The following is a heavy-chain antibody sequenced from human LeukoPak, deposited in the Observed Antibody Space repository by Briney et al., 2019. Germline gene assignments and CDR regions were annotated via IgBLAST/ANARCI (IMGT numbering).Heavy chain of an antibody. CDR3: ARDIGQELEFDY. Sequence: ASVKVSCKASGYTCTGYYMHWVRQAPGQGLEWMGWINPNSGGTNYAQKFQGRVTMTRDTSVSTAYMELSRLRSDDTAVYYCARDIGQELEFDYWGQGTLVTVSS. V-gene: IGHV1-2*02. CDR1: GYTCTGYY. D-gene: IGHD1-7*01. J-gene: IGHJ4*02. CDR2: INPNSGGT.